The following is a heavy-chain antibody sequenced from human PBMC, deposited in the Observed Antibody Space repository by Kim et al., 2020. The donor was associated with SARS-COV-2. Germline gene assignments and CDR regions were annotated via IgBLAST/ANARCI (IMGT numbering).Heavy chain of an antibody. CDR1: GFTVSSNY. CDR2: IYSGGST. D-gene: IGHD3-3*01. V-gene: IGHV3-53*01. CDR3: ARSYDFWSGYTNYYYYYGMDV. Sequence: GGSLRLSCAASGFTVSSNYMSWVRQAPGKGLEWVSVIYSGGSTYYADSVKGRFTISRDNSKNTLYLQMNSLRAEDTAVYYCARSYDFWSGYTNYYYYYGMDVWGQGTTVTVSS. J-gene: IGHJ6*02.